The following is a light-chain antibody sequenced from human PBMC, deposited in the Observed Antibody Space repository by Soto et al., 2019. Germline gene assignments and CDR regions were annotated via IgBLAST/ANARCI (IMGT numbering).Light chain of an antibody. J-gene: IGLJ2*01. CDR3: QPGGTGLLV. CDR2: LNSDGSH. Sequence: QLVLTQSPSASASLGASVKLTCTLSSGHSSYAIAWHQQQPEKGPRYLMKLNSDGSHSKGDGIPDRFSGSSSGAERYLTISSLQSGDEADYYCQPGGTGLLVFGGGTKVTVL. V-gene: IGLV4-69*01. CDR1: SGHSSYA.